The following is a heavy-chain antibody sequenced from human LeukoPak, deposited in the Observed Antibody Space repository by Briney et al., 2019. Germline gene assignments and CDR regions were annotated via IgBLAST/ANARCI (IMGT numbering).Heavy chain of an antibody. J-gene: IGHJ3*02. CDR2: IYYSGST. CDR1: GGSISSSSYY. D-gene: IGHD7-27*01. V-gene: IGHV4-39*07. CDR3: ARDNWEPRYAFDI. Sequence: AETLSLTCTASGGSISSSSYYWGWIRQPPGKGLEWIESIYYSGSTYYNPSLKSRVTISVDTSKNQFSLKLSSVTAADTAVYYCARDNWEPRYAFDIGGQGTMVTASS.